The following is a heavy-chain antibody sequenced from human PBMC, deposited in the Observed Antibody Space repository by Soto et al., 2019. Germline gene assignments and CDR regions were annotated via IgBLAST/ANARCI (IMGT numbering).Heavy chain of an antibody. CDR1: GGSFSGYY. J-gene: IGHJ4*02. V-gene: IGHV4-34*01. Sequence: PSETLSLTCAVYGGSFSGYYWTWIRQPPGTGLEWIGEINHSGSTNYNPSLKSRVTISVDTSKNQFSLKLTSVTAADTAVYYCARHGYDSSGYYYSYYFDYWGQGTLVTVSS. D-gene: IGHD3-22*01. CDR3: ARHGYDSSGYYYSYYFDY. CDR2: INHSGST.